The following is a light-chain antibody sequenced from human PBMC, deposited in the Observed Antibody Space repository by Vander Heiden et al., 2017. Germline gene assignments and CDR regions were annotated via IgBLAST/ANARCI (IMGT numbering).Light chain of an antibody. CDR2: SNN. CDR1: SSNIGSRT. J-gene: IGLJ3*02. Sequence: QSVLTQPPSASGTPGQRVTISCSGSSSNIGSRTVNWYQHLPGTAPKLLIYSNNQRPSGVPDRISASKSGTSASLAVSGLQSEDEADYYCSAWDNSLNAWVFGGGTNLTVL. CDR3: SAWDNSLNAWV. V-gene: IGLV1-44*01.